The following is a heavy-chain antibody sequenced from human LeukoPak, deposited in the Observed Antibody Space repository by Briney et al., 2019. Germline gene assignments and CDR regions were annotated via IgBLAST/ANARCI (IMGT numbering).Heavy chain of an antibody. CDR3: AKSQGSSGSDY. CDR2: ISGRGVST. CDR1: GFTFSSYA. J-gene: IGHJ4*02. D-gene: IGHD6-19*01. V-gene: IGHV3-23*01. Sequence: GGSLRLSCAASGFTFSSYAMSWVRQAPGKGLEWVSAISGRGVSTYYADSVKGRFTISRDNSKNTVYMEMNSLRGEDTAVYYCAKSQGSSGSDYWGQGTLVTVSS.